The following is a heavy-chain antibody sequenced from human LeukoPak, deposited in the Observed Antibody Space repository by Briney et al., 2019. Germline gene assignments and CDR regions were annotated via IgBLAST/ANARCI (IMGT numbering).Heavy chain of an antibody. CDR3: ARTMIITMIAHDYYGMDV. V-gene: IGHV4-4*07. Sequence: SETLSLTCTVSGGSISSYYWSWIRQPPGKGLEWIGRIYTSGSTNYNPSLKSRVTMSVDTSKNQFSLKLSSVTAADTAVYYCARTMIITMIAHDYYGMDVWGQGTTVTASS. J-gene: IGHJ6*02. D-gene: IGHD3-22*01. CDR1: GGSISSYY. CDR2: IYTSGST.